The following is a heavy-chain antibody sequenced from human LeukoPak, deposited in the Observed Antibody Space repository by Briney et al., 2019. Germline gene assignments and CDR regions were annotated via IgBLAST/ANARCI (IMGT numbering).Heavy chain of an antibody. V-gene: IGHV3-30*04. CDR1: GFTFSSYA. CDR3: ATDSSGYYAYFDY. D-gene: IGHD3-22*01. CDR2: ISYDGSNK. Sequence: GGSLRLSCAASGFTFSSYAMHWVRQAPGKGLEWVAVISYDGSNKYYADSVKGRFTISRDNSKNTLYLQMNSLRAEDTAVYYCATDSSGYYAYFDYWGQGTLVTVSS. J-gene: IGHJ4*02.